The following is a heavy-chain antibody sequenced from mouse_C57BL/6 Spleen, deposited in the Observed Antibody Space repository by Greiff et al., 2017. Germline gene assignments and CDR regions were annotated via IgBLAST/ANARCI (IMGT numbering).Heavy chain of an antibody. CDR3: ARSDYCGSSYPRDY. V-gene: IGHV1-9*01. CDR2: ILPGSGST. Sequence: QVQLQQSGAELMKPGASVKLSCKATGYTFTGYWIAWVKQRPGHGLEWIGEILPGSGSTNYTEKFKGRATFTADTSSNTAYRQLSSLTTEDSAIYYCARSDYCGSSYPRDYWGQGTSVTVSS. CDR1: GYTFTGYW. J-gene: IGHJ4*01. D-gene: IGHD1-1*01.